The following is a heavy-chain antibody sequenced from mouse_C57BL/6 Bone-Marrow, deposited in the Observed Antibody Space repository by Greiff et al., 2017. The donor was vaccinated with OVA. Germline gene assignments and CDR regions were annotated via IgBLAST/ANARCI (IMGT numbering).Heavy chain of an antibody. CDR1: GFTFSNYW. CDR3: TNLFWYFDV. CDR2: IRLKSDNYAT. Sequence: EVKVEESGGGLVKPGGSMKLSCVASGFTFSNYWMNWVRQSPEKGLEWVAQIRLKSDNYATHYAESVKGRFTISRDDSKSSVYLQMNNLRAEDTGIYYCTNLFWYFDVWGTGTTVTVSS. V-gene: IGHV6-3*01. J-gene: IGHJ1*03.